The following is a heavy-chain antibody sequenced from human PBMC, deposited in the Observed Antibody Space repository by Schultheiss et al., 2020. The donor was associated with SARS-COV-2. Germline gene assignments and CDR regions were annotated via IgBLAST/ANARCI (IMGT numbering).Heavy chain of an antibody. V-gene: IGHV1-69*06. Sequence: KISCKASGGTFSSYAISWVRQAPGQGLEWMGGIIPIFGTANYAQKFQGRVTITADKSTSTAYMELNSLRAEDTAVYYCARGTVVVPAAIVLYTKRYGMDVWGQGTTVTVSS. J-gene: IGHJ6*02. CDR3: ARGTVVVPAAIVLYTKRYGMDV. D-gene: IGHD2-2*02. CDR1: GGTFSSYA. CDR2: IIPIFGTA.